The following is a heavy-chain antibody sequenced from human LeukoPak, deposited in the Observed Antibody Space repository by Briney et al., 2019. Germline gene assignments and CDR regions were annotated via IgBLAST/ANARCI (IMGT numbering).Heavy chain of an antibody. CDR1: GGSFSGYY. V-gene: IGHV4-34*01. D-gene: IGHD3-10*01. CDR3: ARRHHPNYYGSGRGLNWFDP. Sequence: PSETLSLTCAVYGGSFSGYYWSWIRQPPGKGLEWIGEINHSGSTNYNPSLKSRGTISVETSKNQFSLKLSSVTAADTAVYYCARRHHPNYYGSGRGLNWFDPWGQGTLVTVSS. J-gene: IGHJ5*02. CDR2: INHSGST.